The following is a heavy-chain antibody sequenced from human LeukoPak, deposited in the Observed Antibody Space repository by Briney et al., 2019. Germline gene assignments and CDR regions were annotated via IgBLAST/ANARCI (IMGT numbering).Heavy chain of an antibody. D-gene: IGHD3-10*01. CDR3: ARFGSYFEY. Sequence: GSLRLSCAASGFTFSSYAMSWVRQAPGKGLEWIGYVYYSGSTNYNPSLKSRVTISEDTSKNQFSLKLNSVTAADTAVYYCARFGSYFEYWGRGTLVTVSS. CDR1: GFTFSSYA. J-gene: IGHJ4*02. CDR2: VYYSGST. V-gene: IGHV4-59*01.